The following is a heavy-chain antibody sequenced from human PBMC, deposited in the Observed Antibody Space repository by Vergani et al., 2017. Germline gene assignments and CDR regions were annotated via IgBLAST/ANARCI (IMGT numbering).Heavy chain of an antibody. D-gene: IGHD2-2*01. CDR1: GFTFSSYS. V-gene: IGHV3-21*01. CDR3: ARESVVPAATGYYYMDV. CDR2: ISSSSSYI. Sequence: EVQLVESGGGLVKPGGSLRLSCAASGFTFSSYSMNWVRQAPGKGLEWVSSISSSSSYIYYADSVKGRFTISRDNAKNSLYLQMNSLRAEDTAVYYCARESVVPAATGYYYMDVWGKGTTVTVSS. J-gene: IGHJ6*03.